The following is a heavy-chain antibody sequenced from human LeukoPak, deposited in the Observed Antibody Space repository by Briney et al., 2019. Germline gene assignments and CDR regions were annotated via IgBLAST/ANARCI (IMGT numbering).Heavy chain of an antibody. CDR3: AKGYGSGSYSIDY. CDR1: GFTFSTYG. D-gene: IGHD3-10*01. CDR2: ISYDGSHE. J-gene: IGHJ4*02. Sequence: GGSLRLSCAASGFTFSTYGMHWVRQAPGKGLEWVAFISYDGSHEYYADSVKGRFTISRDNSKNTLYLQMNSLRPEDTAVYSRAKGYGSGSYSIDYWGQGTLVTVSS. V-gene: IGHV3-30*18.